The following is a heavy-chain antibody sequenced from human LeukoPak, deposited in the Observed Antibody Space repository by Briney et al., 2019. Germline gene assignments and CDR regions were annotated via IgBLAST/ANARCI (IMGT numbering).Heavy chain of an antibody. CDR2: IKQDGTEK. V-gene: IGHV3-7*01. J-gene: IGHJ4*02. CDR1: GFTLTTYW. CDR3: ARVYRSSSGYCFDY. D-gene: IGHD6-6*01. Sequence: GGSLRLSCAASGFTLTTYWMSWVRQAPGKGLEWVANIKQDGTEKYYVHSVKGRFTMSRDNAENSLYLQMNSPRAEDTAVYYCARVYRSSSGYCFDYWGQGTLVTVSS.